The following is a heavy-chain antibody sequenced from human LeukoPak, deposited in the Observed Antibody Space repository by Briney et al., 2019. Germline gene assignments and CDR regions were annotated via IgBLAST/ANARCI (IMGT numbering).Heavy chain of an antibody. V-gene: IGHV4-59*01. CDR3: ARDRIAAAGTKYFDL. CDR2: IYYSGST. D-gene: IGHD6-13*01. CDR1: GGSIRSYS. J-gene: IGHJ2*01. Sequence: SETLSLTCTVSGGSIRSYSWSWIRQPPGQGLEWIGYIYYSGSTNYNPFLKSRVTISVDTSKNQFSLKLTSVTAADTAVYYCARDRIAAAGTKYFDLWGRGTLVTVSS.